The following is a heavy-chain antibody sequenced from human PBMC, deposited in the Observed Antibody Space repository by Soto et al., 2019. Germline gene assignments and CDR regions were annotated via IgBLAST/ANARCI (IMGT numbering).Heavy chain of an antibody. CDR1: GDSISSGSYY. J-gene: IGHJ5*02. D-gene: IGHD1-26*01. V-gene: IGHV4-31*03. CDR3: ARDTPDVGRPGFAP. Sequence: TLSLTCTVSGDSISSGSYYWNWIRQHPGKGLEWIGYMYYSGSTYYNPSLKSRITISRDTSKNQFSLRLSSVTAADTAMYYCARDTPDVGRPGFAPWGQGILATAPQ. CDR2: MYYSGST.